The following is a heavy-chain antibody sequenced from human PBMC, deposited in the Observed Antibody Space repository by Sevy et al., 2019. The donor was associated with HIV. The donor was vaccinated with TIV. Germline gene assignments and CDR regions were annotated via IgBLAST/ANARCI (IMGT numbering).Heavy chain of an antibody. D-gene: IGHD5-18*01. V-gene: IGHV3-66*01. CDR3: ARGKRGYGYALNY. J-gene: IGHJ4*02. CDR2: IYSDETT. CDR1: GFSVNSNY. Sequence: GGSLRLSCTASGFSVNSNYMTWVRQAPGKGLEGVSVIYSDETTHHADSVKDRFTISRDNSKNMLYLQMSSLRAEDTAIYYCARGKRGYGYALNYWGQGTLVTVSS.